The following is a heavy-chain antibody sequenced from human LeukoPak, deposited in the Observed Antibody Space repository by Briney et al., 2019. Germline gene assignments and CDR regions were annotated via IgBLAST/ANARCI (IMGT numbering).Heavy chain of an antibody. V-gene: IGHV3-30-3*01. J-gene: IGHJ3*02. CDR2: ISYDGSNK. CDR3: ARRLQTGAFDI. CDR1: GFTFSSYA. Sequence: GRSLRLSCAASGFTFSSYAMHWVRQAPGKGLEWVAVISYDGSNKYYADSVKGRFTISRDNSKNTLYLQMNSLRAEDTAVYYCARRLQTGAFDIWGQGTLVTVSS.